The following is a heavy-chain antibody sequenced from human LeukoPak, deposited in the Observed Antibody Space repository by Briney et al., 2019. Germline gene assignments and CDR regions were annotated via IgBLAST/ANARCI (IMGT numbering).Heavy chain of an antibody. J-gene: IGHJ4*02. Sequence: PGGSLRLSCAASGFTFSSYSMNWVGRAPGKGLEWVSYISSSSSTIYYADSVKGRFTISRDNAKNSLYLQMNSLRAEDTAVYYCARDLSWIQLWTYYFDYWGQGTLVTVSS. V-gene: IGHV3-48*01. CDR1: GFTFSSYS. D-gene: IGHD5-18*01. CDR3: ARDLSWIQLWTYYFDY. CDR2: ISSSSSTI.